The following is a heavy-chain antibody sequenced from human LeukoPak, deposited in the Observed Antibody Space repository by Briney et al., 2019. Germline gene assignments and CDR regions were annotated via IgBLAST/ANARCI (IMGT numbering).Heavy chain of an antibody. CDR2: ISWNSGSI. D-gene: IGHD6-13*01. Sequence: PGGSLRLSCAASGFILSNYRMNWVRQAPGKGLEWVSGISWNSGSIGYADSVKGRFTISRDNAKNSLYLQMNGLRAEDTALYYCAKDTDGAAAGTTWGHWGQGTLVTVSS. CDR1: GFILSNYR. CDR3: AKDTDGAAAGTTWGH. J-gene: IGHJ4*02. V-gene: IGHV3-9*01.